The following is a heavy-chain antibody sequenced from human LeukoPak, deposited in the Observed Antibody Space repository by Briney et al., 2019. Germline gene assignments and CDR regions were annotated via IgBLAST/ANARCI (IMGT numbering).Heavy chain of an antibody. J-gene: IGHJ4*02. D-gene: IGHD6-19*01. V-gene: IGHV1-18*01. CDR1: SYTFTSYG. Sequence: ASVKVSCKASSYTFTSYGIIWVRQAPGQGLEWMGWISAYNGNTNYAQKLQGRVTMTTDTSTSTAYMELRSLRSDDTAVYYCARDLLRTYSSGSATDYWGQGTLVTVSS. CDR3: ARDLLRTYSSGSATDY. CDR2: ISAYNGNT.